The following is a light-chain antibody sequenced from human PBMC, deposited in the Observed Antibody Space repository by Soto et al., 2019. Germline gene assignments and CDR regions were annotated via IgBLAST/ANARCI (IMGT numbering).Light chain of an antibody. Sequence: IVLTQSPGTLSLSPGDRATLSCRASQSVSGSYLAWYQQKPGLAPRLLIYGASIRATGIPDRVSGSGSGTDFTLTISRLEPEDFAVYYCQQYGSSPRTFGQGTKVEIK. CDR3: QQYGSSPRT. V-gene: IGKV3-20*01. CDR2: GAS. J-gene: IGKJ1*01. CDR1: QSVSGSY.